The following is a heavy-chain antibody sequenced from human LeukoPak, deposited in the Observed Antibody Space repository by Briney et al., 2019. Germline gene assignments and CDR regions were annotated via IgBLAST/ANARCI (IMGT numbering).Heavy chain of an antibody. V-gene: IGHV4-34*01. CDR3: ARHPQGQYSSSTSFDY. CDR2: INHSGST. CDR1: GGSFSGYY. J-gene: IGHJ4*02. Sequence: SETLSLTCAVYGGSFSGYYWSWIRQPPGKGLEWIGEINHSGSTNYNPSLKSRVTISVDTSKNQFSLKLSSVTAADTAVYYCARHPQGQYSSSTSFDYWGQGTLVTVSS. D-gene: IGHD6-6*01.